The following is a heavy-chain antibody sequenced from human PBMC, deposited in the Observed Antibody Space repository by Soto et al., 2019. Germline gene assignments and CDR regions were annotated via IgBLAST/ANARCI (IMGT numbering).Heavy chain of an antibody. J-gene: IGHJ4*02. CDR3: VHRLVAHWRGDCSLSDY. V-gene: IGHV2-5*02. CDR2: IYWDDDD. D-gene: IGHD2-21*02. Sequence: QITLKESGPPVVSPTQTLTLTCTFSGFSLTNIGVGVGWIRQPPGKAPEWLGLIYWDDDDFYSPSLKSRLTITKASSKDQVYLTMSNMDPVDAATYYCVHRLVAHWRGDCSLSDYWGQGTLVTVSS. CDR1: GFSLTNIGVG.